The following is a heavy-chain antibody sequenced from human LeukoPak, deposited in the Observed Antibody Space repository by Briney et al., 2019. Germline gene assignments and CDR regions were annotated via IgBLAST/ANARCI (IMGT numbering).Heavy chain of an antibody. Sequence: ASVKVSCKTSGGTFSTYANTWVRQAPGQGLKWMGGIIPIFGTVNYAQKFQGRVTISADESTSTAYMELSSLRSEDTAVYYCARTSSSLNYYYYYMDVWGKGATVTVSS. CDR2: IIPIFGTV. CDR3: ARTSSSLNYYYYYMDV. J-gene: IGHJ6*03. CDR1: GGTFSTYA. D-gene: IGHD2-2*01. V-gene: IGHV1-69*01.